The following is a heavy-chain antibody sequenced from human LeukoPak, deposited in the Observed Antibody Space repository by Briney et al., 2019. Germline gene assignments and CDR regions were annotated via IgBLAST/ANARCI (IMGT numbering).Heavy chain of an antibody. CDR1: GFTFDSYW. J-gene: IGHJ6*02. CDR2: IKPLGSEK. CDR3: ARAAVASPGDV. Sequence: PGRSLRLSCAASGFTFDSYWMAWVRQAPGKGLEWVANIKPLGSEKYYVDSLKGRFTISRDNAENLLYLQMNSLRAEDTAVYYCARAAVASPGDVWGQGTTVTVSS. V-gene: IGHV3-7*04. D-gene: IGHD6-19*01.